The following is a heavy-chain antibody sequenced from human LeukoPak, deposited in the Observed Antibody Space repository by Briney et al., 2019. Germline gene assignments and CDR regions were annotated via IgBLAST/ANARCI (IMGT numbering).Heavy chain of an antibody. Sequence: PGGSLRLSCAASGFTFSRYGMHWVRQAPGKGLQWVAVISYDGSNKYYADSVKGRFTISRDNSKNTLYLQMNSPRAEDTAVYYCAELGITMIGGVWGKGTTVTISS. CDR1: GFTFSRYG. D-gene: IGHD3-10*02. CDR2: ISYDGSNK. V-gene: IGHV3-30*18. CDR3: AELGITMIGGV. J-gene: IGHJ6*04.